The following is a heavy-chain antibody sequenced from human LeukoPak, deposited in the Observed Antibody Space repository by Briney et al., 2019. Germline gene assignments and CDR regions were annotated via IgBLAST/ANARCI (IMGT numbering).Heavy chain of an antibody. CDR2: IYPGDSDT. V-gene: IGHV5-51*01. Sequence: GESLKISCKGSGYSFTNHYIGWVRLMPGKGLGWMGIIYPGDSDTRYSPSIQGQVTISADKSISTAYLQWSSLKASDTAMYYCARREYGSGNYYYPNWGQGTLVTVSS. D-gene: IGHD3-10*01. CDR1: GYSFTNHY. J-gene: IGHJ4*02. CDR3: ARREYGSGNYYYPN.